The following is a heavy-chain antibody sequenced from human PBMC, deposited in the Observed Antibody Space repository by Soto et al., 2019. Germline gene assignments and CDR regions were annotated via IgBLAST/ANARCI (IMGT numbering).Heavy chain of an antibody. J-gene: IGHJ4*02. CDR2: ITSSSRFI. Sequence: EVQLVESGGGQVKPGGSLRLSCAASGFALSDYSMNWVRLAPGKGLEWVSSITSSSRFINYAESVKGRFTISRDNAKNSLYLQMNNLRVEDTAVYYCAGSADDGRDNWGQGTLVTVSS. CDR3: AGSADDGRDN. CDR1: GFALSDYS. D-gene: IGHD6-25*01. V-gene: IGHV3-21*01.